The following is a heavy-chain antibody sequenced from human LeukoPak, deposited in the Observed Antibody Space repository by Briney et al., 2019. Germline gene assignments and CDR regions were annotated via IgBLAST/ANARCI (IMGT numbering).Heavy chain of an antibody. V-gene: IGHV1-46*01. D-gene: IGHD6-6*01. CDR1: GYTFTSYY. Sequence: ASVKVSCKASGYTFTSYYMHWVRQAPGQGLEWMGIINPSGGSTSYAQKFQGRVTMTRDTSTSTVYMELSSLRSEDTAVYSCASGVAARPSNYYYYYGMDVWGQGTTVTVSS. J-gene: IGHJ6*02. CDR2: INPSGGST. CDR3: ASGVAARPSNYYYYYGMDV.